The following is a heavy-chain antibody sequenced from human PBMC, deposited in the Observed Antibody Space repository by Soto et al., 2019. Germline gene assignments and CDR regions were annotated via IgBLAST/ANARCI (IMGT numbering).Heavy chain of an antibody. V-gene: IGHV3-23*01. Sequence: GGSLRLSCLASGFTFSDYAMTWVRHVPGRGLEWVASLDGAGGSTYYADSVRGRFTISRDNSQNTLFLQMKRLTVDDTAIYYCTAPRDEYGSGVSWFTYGMDIWGQGTTVTVSS. CDR2: LDGAGGST. D-gene: IGHD3-10*01. CDR3: TAPRDEYGSGVSWFTYGMDI. J-gene: IGHJ6*02. CDR1: GFTFSDYA.